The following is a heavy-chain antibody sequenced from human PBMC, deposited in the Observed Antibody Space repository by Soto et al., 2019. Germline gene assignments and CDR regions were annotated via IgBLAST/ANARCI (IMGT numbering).Heavy chain of an antibody. J-gene: IGHJ4*02. Sequence: EVQLLESGGGFVQPGGSLRLSCAASGFRFSDFAMTWVRQAPGRGLEWVSAITGTASSTYYADSVKGRFTISRDNSKNTLYLQINSLRAEDTAIYYCAKGAEGYVVSSLDSWGQGTLVTVSP. CDR1: GFRFSDFA. V-gene: IGHV3-23*01. D-gene: IGHD5-12*01. CDR2: ITGTASST. CDR3: AKGAEGYVVSSLDS.